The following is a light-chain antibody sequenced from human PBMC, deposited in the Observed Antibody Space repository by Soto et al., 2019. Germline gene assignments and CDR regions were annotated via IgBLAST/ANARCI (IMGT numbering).Light chain of an antibody. V-gene: IGLV2-14*01. J-gene: IGLJ2*01. CDR2: EVS. CDR1: SSDVGGYNY. Sequence: QSALTQPASMSGSPGQSITLSCTGASSDVGGYNYVSWYQQHPGKAPKLVIYEVSNRPSGVSNRFSGSKSGNTASLTTPGLQAEDEADYYCSSYSSSSTLGVFGGGTQLTVL. CDR3: SSYSSSSTLGV.